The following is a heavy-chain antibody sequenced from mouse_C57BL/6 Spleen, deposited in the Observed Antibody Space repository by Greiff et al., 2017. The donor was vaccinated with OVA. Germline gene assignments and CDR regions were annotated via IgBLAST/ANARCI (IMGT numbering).Heavy chain of an antibody. Sequence: VMLVESGAELVKPGASVKISCKASGYAFSSYWMNWVKQRPGKGLEWIGQIYPGDGDTNYNGKFKGKATLTADKSSSTAYMQLSSLTSEDSAVYFCARSRPEGYFDVWGTGTTVTVSS. CDR2: IYPGDGDT. CDR1: GYAFSSYW. V-gene: IGHV1-80*01. J-gene: IGHJ1*03. CDR3: ARSRPEGYFDV.